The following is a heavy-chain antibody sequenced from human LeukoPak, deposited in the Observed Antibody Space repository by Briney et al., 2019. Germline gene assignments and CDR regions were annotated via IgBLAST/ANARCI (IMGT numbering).Heavy chain of an antibody. Sequence: GGSLRLSCAASGFTFSDDYMTWIRQAPGKGLEWISYISYSGMTIYYAHSVEGRFTISRDNAKNSLHLQTNSLRAEDTAVYYCARGRTGHHSYYYYYMDVWGKGTTVTVSS. CDR1: GFTFSDDY. CDR3: ARGRTGHHSYYYYYMDV. D-gene: IGHD3/OR15-3a*01. J-gene: IGHJ6*03. CDR2: ISYSGMTI. V-gene: IGHV3-11*01.